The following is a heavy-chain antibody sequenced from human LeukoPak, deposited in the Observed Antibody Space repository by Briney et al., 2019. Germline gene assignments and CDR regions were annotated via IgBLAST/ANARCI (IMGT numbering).Heavy chain of an antibody. CDR2: IYPGDSGT. J-gene: IGHJ4*02. V-gene: IGHV5-51*01. D-gene: IGHD2-2*01. Sequence: GESLKISCKGSGYSFTSYWIGWVRQMPGKGLEWMGIIYPGDSGTRYSPSFQGQVTISADKSISTAYLQWSSLRASDTAMYYCARLLGPYCSSTSCYEYFDYWGQGTPVTVSS. CDR3: ARLLGPYCSSTSCYEYFDY. CDR1: GYSFTSYW.